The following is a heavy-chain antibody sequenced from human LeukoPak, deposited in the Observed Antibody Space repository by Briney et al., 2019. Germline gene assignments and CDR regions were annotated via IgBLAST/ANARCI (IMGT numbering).Heavy chain of an antibody. CDR3: ARGRRGLHYGSGSYYNSNWFDP. CDR2: INHSGST. Sequence: SETLSLTCAVYGGSFSGYYWSWLRQPPGKGLEWIGEINHSGSTNYNPSLKSRVTISVDTSKNQFSLKLSSVTAADTAVYYCARGRRGLHYGSGSYYNSNWFDPWGQGTLVTVSS. CDR1: GGSFSGYY. D-gene: IGHD3-10*01. J-gene: IGHJ5*02. V-gene: IGHV4-34*01.